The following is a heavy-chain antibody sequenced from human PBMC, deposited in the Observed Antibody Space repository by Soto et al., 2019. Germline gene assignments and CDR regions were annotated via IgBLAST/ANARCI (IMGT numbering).Heavy chain of an antibody. CDR3: ARGSAWDWIFDY. Sequence: PSETLSLTCTVSGGSVSSQYWSWIRQPAGKGLEWIGRIYNGGIPLIHPSLESRVALSLDTSKNQFSLRLDSLTPGDTAVYYCARGSAWDWIFDYWGQGTLVTVSS. CDR2: IYNGGIP. CDR1: GGSVSSQY. D-gene: IGHD1-1*01. V-gene: IGHV4-4*07. J-gene: IGHJ4*02.